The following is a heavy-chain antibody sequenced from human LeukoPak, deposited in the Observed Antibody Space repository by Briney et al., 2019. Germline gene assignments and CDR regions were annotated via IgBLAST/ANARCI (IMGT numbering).Heavy chain of an antibody. J-gene: IGHJ4*02. D-gene: IGHD3-10*01. CDR1: GYTFTSYG. CDR2: ISAYNGNT. CDR3: ARSSITMVRGVMELCY. V-gene: IGHV1-18*01. Sequence: GASVKVSCKASGYTFTSYGISWVRQAPGQGLEWMGWISAYNGNTNYAQKLQGRVTMTTDTSTSTAYMELRSLRSDDTAVYYCARSSITMVRGVMELCYWGQGTLVTVSS.